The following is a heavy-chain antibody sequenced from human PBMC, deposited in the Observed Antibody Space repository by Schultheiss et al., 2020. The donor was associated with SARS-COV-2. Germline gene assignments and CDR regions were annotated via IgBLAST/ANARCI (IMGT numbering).Heavy chain of an antibody. J-gene: IGHJ3*02. Sequence: GGSLRLSCAASEFSFSTNWMHWVRQAPGKGLVWVARINPDGRTTNYADSVRGRFTISRNNAKKTMYLQMNSLRTEDTALYYCAKDGVSVGATAFDIWGQGTMVTVSS. CDR3: AKDGVSVGATAFDI. CDR2: INPDGRTT. V-gene: IGHV3-74*01. CDR1: EFSFSTNW. D-gene: IGHD1-26*01.